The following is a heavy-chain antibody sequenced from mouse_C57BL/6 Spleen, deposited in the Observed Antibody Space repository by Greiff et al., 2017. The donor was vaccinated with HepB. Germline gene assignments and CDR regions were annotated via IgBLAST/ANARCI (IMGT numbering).Heavy chain of an antibody. CDR2: IDPSDSYT. CDR3: ARLSGSSYGDY. V-gene: IGHV1-59*01. CDR1: GYTFTSYW. D-gene: IGHD1-1*01. Sequence: QVQLQQPGAELVRPGPSVKLSCKASGYTFTSYWMHWVKQRPGQGLEWIGVIDPSDSYTNYNQKFKGKATLTVDTSSSTAYMQLSSLTSEDSAVYYCARLSGSSYGDYWGQGTTLTVSS. J-gene: IGHJ2*01.